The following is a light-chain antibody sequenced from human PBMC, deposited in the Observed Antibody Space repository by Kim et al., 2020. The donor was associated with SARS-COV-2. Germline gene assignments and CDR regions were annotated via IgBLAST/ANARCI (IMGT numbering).Light chain of an antibody. CDR3: QTYHSTTWV. V-gene: IGLV6-57*02. Sequence: GQPVPGSCDGSSGSIASAFIRGHKQDPDSVPTVVLYESNRIPSVVPDRFSGFIARPPNSASLTITALETEDEADYHCQTYHSTTWVFGGRTQLTVL. CDR2: ESN. J-gene: IGLJ3*02. CDR1: SGSIASAF.